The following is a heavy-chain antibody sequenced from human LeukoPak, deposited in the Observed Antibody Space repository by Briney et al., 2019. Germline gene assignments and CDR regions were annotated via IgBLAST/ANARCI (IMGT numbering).Heavy chain of an antibody. CDR3: AEVRSSVSVI. Sequence: GGSLRLSCVASGFTFSSYGMNWVRQAPGKGLEWVSYISSSSSTIYYADSVKGRFTISRDNAKNSLYLQMNSLRDEDTAVYYCAEVRSSVSVIWGQGTMVTVSS. J-gene: IGHJ3*02. D-gene: IGHD5/OR15-5a*01. CDR1: GFTFSSYG. V-gene: IGHV3-48*02. CDR2: ISSSSSTI.